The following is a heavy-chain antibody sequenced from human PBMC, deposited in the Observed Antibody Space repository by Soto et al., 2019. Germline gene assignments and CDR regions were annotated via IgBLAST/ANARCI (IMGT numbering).Heavy chain of an antibody. Sequence: PSETLSLTCTVSGGSISSGGYYWSWIRQHPGKGLEWIGYIYYSGSTYYNPSLKSRVTISVDTSKNQFSLKLSSLTAADTAVFYCARVVRYFAPGLSNWFDPWGQGTLVTVSS. D-gene: IGHD3-9*01. CDR3: ARVVRYFAPGLSNWFDP. V-gene: IGHV4-31*03. CDR2: IYYSGST. CDR1: GGSISSGGYY. J-gene: IGHJ5*02.